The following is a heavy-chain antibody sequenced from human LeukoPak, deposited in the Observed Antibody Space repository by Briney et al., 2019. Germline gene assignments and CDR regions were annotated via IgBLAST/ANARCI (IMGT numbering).Heavy chain of an antibody. J-gene: IGHJ4*02. CDR1: GFTFSSYA. Sequence: GGSLRLSCAASGFTFSSYAMSWVRQAPGKGLEWVSAMSGYGDHTYYADSVKGRFSISRDNSRSTLYLQMSSLRAEDTAVYYCATLVFDSSGYSYFDYWGQGTLVTVSS. V-gene: IGHV3-23*01. D-gene: IGHD3-22*01. CDR3: ATLVFDSSGYSYFDY. CDR2: MSGYGDHT.